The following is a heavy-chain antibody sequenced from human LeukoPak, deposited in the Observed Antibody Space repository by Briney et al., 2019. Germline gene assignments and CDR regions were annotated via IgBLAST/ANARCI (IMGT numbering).Heavy chain of an antibody. CDR2: IHTSGTT. D-gene: IGHD1-26*01. V-gene: IGHV4-4*07. Sequence: SETLSLTCTVSGGSVSNYYWSWIRQPAGKGLQWIGRIHTSGTTNYNPSLESRVTMSVDTSKNQFSLKLSPVTAADTAVYYCARDSGSQGRYFQYWGQGTLVTVSS. CDR3: ARDSGSQGRYFQY. J-gene: IGHJ1*01. CDR1: GGSVSNYY.